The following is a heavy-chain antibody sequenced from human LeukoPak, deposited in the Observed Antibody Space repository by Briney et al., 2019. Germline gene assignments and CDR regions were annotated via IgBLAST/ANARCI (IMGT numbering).Heavy chain of an antibody. J-gene: IGHJ6*02. CDR1: GYTFTSYD. V-gene: IGHV1-8*01. Sequence: ASVKVSCKASGYTFTSYDINWVRQATGQGLEWMGWMNPNSGNTGYAQKFQGRVTMTRNTSISTAYMELSSLRSEDTAAYYCARVSIAAAGSFYYYYGMDVWGQGTTVTVSS. CDR2: MNPNSGNT. CDR3: ARVSIAAAGSFYYYYGMDV. D-gene: IGHD6-13*01.